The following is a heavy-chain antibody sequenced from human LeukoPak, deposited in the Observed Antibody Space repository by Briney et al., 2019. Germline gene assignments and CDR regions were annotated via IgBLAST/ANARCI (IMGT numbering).Heavy chain of an antibody. V-gene: IGHV3-53*01. D-gene: IGHD3-10*01. J-gene: IGHJ4*02. Sequence: GGSLRLSCAASGFTVSSNYMSWVRQAPGKGLEWVSVIYSGGSTYYADSVKGRFTIPRDNSKNTLYLQMNSLRAEDTAVYYCARGSAGSLYFDYWGQGTLVTVSS. CDR1: GFTVSSNY. CDR3: ARGSAGSLYFDY. CDR2: IYSGGST.